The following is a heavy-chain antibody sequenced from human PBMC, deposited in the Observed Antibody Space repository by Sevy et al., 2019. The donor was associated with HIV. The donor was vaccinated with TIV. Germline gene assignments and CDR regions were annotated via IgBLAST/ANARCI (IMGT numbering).Heavy chain of an antibody. Sequence: GESLKISCAASGFTLSSYGMHWVRQAPGKGLEWVAVIRYDGSNKYDADSVTGRFTISRDNSKNTLYLQMNSLRAEDTAMYYCARDRLGISISAEWGGGMDVWGEGTTVSVSS. CDR3: ARDRLGISISAEWGGGMDV. CDR1: GFTLSSYG. D-gene: IGHD3-3*01. J-gene: IGHJ6*04. CDR2: IRYDGSNK. V-gene: IGHV3-33*01.